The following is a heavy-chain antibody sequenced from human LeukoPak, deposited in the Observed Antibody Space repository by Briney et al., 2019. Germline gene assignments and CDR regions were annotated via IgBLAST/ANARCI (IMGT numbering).Heavy chain of an antibody. Sequence: GGSLRLSCAASGFTFSSYSMNWVRQAPGKGLEWVSSISSSSSYIYYADSVKGRFTISRDNAKNSLYLQMNSLRSDDTAVYYCARSPRNYDFWSGPPMDVWGQGTTVTVSS. J-gene: IGHJ6*02. D-gene: IGHD3-3*01. CDR3: ARSPRNYDFWSGPPMDV. CDR2: ISSSSSYI. CDR1: GFTFSSYS. V-gene: IGHV3-21*04.